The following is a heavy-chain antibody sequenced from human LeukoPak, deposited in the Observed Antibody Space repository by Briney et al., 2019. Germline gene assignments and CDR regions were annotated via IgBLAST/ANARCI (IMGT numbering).Heavy chain of an antibody. D-gene: IGHD3-22*01. V-gene: IGHV1-46*01. CDR2: INPSGGST. Sequence: ASVKVSCKASGYTSTNYYMNWVRQAPGQGLEWMGMINPSGGSTSYAQKFQGRVTMTKDTSTNTVYMHLSSLSSDDTAVYYCARAYYESSAYRHAVYFDYWGQGTLVTVSS. CDR1: GYTSTNYY. J-gene: IGHJ4*02. CDR3: ARAYYESSAYRHAVYFDY.